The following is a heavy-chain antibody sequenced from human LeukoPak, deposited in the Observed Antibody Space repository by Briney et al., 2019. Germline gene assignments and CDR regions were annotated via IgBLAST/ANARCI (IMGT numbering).Heavy chain of an antibody. CDR2: IYYSGST. D-gene: IGHD5-12*01. J-gene: IGHJ4*02. V-gene: IGHV4-39*01. Sequence: SETLSLTCTVSGGSISSSSYYWGWIRQPPGKGLEWIGSIYYSGSTYYNPSLKSRVTISVDTSKNQFSLKLSSVTAADTAVYYCAMRGGYEPTHGYWGQGTLVTVSS. CDR3: AMRGGYEPTHGY. CDR1: GGSISSSSYY.